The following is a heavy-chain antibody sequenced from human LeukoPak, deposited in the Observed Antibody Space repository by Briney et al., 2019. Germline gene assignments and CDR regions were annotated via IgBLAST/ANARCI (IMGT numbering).Heavy chain of an antibody. V-gene: IGHV4-39*01. D-gene: IGHD2-15*01. CDR1: GGSISSSSYY. J-gene: IGHJ3*02. Sequence: PSETLSLTCTVSGGSISSSSYYWGWIRPPPGKGLEWIGCIYYSGSTYYNPSLKSRVTISVDTSKNQFSLKLGTANAADSVVYYCARLVRGGGNCYSPGCAFDNWGQGTMVTVSS. CDR2: IYYSGST. CDR3: ARLVRGGGNCYSPGCAFDN.